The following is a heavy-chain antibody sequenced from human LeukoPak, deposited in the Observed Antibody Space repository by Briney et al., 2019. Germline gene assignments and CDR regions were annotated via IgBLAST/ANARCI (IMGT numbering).Heavy chain of an antibody. J-gene: IGHJ3*02. D-gene: IGHD6-6*01. CDR3: ARDQGSSNAFDI. CDR2: IYYSGST. V-gene: IGHV4-59*01. CDR1: GGSITHYY. Sequence: SETLSLACTVSGGSITHYYWTWIRQPPGKGLEWIGYIYYSGSTNYNPSLKSRVTISVDTSKNQFSLKLSSVTAADTAVYYCARDQGSSNAFDIWGQGTMVTVSS.